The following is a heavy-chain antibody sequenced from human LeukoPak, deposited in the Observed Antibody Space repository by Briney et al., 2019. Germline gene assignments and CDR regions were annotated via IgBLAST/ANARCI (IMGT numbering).Heavy chain of an antibody. CDR2: VYYSGST. CDR1: GGSISSYY. V-gene: IGHV4-59*01. J-gene: IGHJ4*02. Sequence: SETLSLACTVSGGSISSYYWSWIRQPPGKGLEWIGYVYYSGSTSYNPSLKSRVTISVDTSKNQFSLKLSSVTAADAAVYYCARGPGSGTYWAFDYWGQGTLVTVSS. D-gene: IGHD1-26*01. CDR3: ARGPGSGTYWAFDY.